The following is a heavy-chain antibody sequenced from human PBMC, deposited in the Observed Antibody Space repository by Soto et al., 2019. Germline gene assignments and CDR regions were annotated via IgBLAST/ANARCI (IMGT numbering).Heavy chain of an antibody. J-gene: IGHJ4*02. D-gene: IGHD2-21*02. CDR2: ISGSGGNT. Sequence: EVQLLESGGGLVQPGGSLRLSCAASGFTFSSYAMSWVRQAPGKGLQWVSSISGSGGNTYYADSVKGRFTISRDSSKNTLYLQMNSLRAEDTALYYCARTCCGDCYHFDYWGQGTLVTVSS. CDR3: ARTCCGDCYHFDY. CDR1: GFTFSSYA. V-gene: IGHV3-23*01.